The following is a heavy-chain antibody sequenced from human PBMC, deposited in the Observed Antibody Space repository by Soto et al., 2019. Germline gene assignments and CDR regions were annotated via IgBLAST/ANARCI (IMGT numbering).Heavy chain of an antibody. J-gene: IGHJ4*02. CDR2: ISGSGGTT. V-gene: IGHV3-23*01. CDR3: AKNPLWGYVSGWYSDY. CDR1: GFIFSNYA. D-gene: IGHD6-19*01. Sequence: GGSLSLSCAASGFIFSNYAMSWVRQAPGRGLEWVSAISGSGGTTYYADSVKGRFTMSRDNSKNTVHLQMNSLRAEDTAVYYCAKNPLWGYVSGWYSDYWGQGSLVTVSS.